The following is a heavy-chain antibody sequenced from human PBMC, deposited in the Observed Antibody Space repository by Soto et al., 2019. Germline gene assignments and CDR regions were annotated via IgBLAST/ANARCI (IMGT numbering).Heavy chain of an antibody. D-gene: IGHD2-15*01. Sequence: HPGGSLRLSCVASGLTFSNYWMHWVRQAPGKGLVWVSRINTDGSTTAFADSVKGRLTLSRDNVKNTVYLQLNSLRGEDTAVYYCARGIRNYYGMDVWGQGTTVTVSS. CDR3: ARGIRNYYGMDV. CDR2: INTDGSTT. V-gene: IGHV3-74*01. CDR1: GLTFSNYW. J-gene: IGHJ6*02.